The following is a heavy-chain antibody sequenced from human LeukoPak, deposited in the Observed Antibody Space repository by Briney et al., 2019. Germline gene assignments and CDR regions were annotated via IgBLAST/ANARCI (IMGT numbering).Heavy chain of an antibody. D-gene: IGHD6-19*01. CDR2: IYYSGSK. V-gene: IGHV4-59*01. CDR1: GGTISSYY. Sequence: NTSETLSLTCTVSGGTISSYYWSWIRQPPGKGLEWIGYIYYSGSKKYDLSIKSRVTIHVDQSKQQISLKLSSVTAADTAGYYCARDRAIAVAGTEFDYWGQGTLVTVSS. CDR3: ARDRAIAVAGTEFDY. J-gene: IGHJ4*02.